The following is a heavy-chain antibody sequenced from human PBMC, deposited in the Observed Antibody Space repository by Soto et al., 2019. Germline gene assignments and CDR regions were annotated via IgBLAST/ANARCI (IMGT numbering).Heavy chain of an antibody. J-gene: IGHJ4*02. V-gene: IGHV3-23*01. D-gene: IGHD6-19*01. CDR2: ISGSGDST. CDR3: AKDIRYDNGWYQNYFDY. Sequence: EVQLLASGGGLVQPGGSPRLSCAASGFTFSSYAMGWVRQAPGKGLEWVSAISGSGDSTYYADSVKGRFTISRDNSENTLYLQMNSLRAEDTAVYYCAKDIRYDNGWYQNYFDYWGQGTLVTVSS. CDR1: GFTFSSYA.